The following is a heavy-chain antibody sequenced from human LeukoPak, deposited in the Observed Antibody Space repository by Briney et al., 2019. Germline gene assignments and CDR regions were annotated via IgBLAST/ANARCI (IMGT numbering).Heavy chain of an antibody. CDR2: IYYSGRT. V-gene: IGHV4-61*01. CDR1: GGSVSSGSYY. Sequence: PSETLSLTCTVSGGSVSSGSYYWSSIRQPPGKGLEWLGDIYYSGRTNYNPSLKSRVPISVDTSRKQCARKLSSVTAADTAVYYCARGKLGDGYNYGLDYWGQGTLVTVSS. CDR3: ARGKLGDGYNYGLDY. D-gene: IGHD5-24*01. J-gene: IGHJ4*02.